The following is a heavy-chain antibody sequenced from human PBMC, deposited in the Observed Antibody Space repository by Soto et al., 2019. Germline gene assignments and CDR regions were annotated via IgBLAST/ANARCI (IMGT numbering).Heavy chain of an antibody. CDR3: STGGYYFDY. CDR2: IRSKTEGETT. J-gene: IGHJ4*02. Sequence: VGSLRLSCAASGFAFSNSLMSWVRRAPVKGLEWVGLIRSKTEGETTDYAAPVKGRFTISRDDSKNTLYVQMNSLETEDTAVYYCSTGGYYFDYWGQGALVTVSS. V-gene: IGHV3-15*01. CDR1: GFAFSNSL.